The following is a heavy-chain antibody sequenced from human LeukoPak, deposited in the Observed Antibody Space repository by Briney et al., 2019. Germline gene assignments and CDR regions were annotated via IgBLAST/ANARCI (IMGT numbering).Heavy chain of an antibody. CDR2: INPSGGST. CDR1: GYTFTSYY. J-gene: IGHJ4*02. D-gene: IGHD4-17*01. Sequence: GASVKVSCKASGYTFTSYYMHWVRQAPGQGLEWMGIINPSGGSTSYAQKFQGRVTMTRDTSTSTVYMELSSLRSEDTAVYYCAREARLYGDYAPSFDYRGQGTLVTVSS. V-gene: IGHV1-46*01. CDR3: AREARLYGDYAPSFDY.